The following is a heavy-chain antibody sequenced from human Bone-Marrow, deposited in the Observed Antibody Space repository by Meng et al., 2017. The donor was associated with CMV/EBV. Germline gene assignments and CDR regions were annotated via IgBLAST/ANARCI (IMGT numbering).Heavy chain of an antibody. CDR3: ARDTLNFDY. D-gene: IGHD3-16*01. CDR2: IKQDGSEK. Sequence: GESLKISCVASGFTFNTYWMSWVRQAPGKGLEWVANIKQDGSEKYYVDSVKGRFTISRDNAKNSLYLQMNSLRAEDTAVYYCARDTLNFDYWGQGTLVTVSS. CDR1: GFTFNTYW. V-gene: IGHV3-7*01. J-gene: IGHJ4*02.